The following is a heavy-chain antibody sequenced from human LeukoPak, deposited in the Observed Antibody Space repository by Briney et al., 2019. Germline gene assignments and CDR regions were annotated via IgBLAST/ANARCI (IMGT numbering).Heavy chain of an antibody. CDR1: GFTFSSHV. D-gene: IGHD4-17*01. Sequence: TAGSLRLSCTASGFTFSSHVLSWGRQVPAKGLGWVSAISASGISTFYLGSVKGRFPISRDNSKHSVSLQMNGLGAEDTAMYYCAKFDPATVTPGVVYYYYYIDVWGKGTTVTVSS. CDR3: AKFDPATVTPGVVYYYYYIDV. CDR2: ISASGIST. J-gene: IGHJ6*03. V-gene: IGHV3-23*01.